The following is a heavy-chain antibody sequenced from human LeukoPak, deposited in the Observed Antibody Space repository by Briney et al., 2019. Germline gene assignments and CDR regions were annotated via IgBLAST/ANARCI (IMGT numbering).Heavy chain of an antibody. CDR1: GLTFSDYY. J-gene: IGHJ2*01. V-gene: IGHV3-11*06. Sequence: PGGSLRLSCAASGLTFSDYYMSWIRQAPGKGLEWVSSISSSSSYIYYADSVKGRFTISRDNAKNSLYLQMNSLRAEDTAVYYCAREGPSSSWKFKYFDLWGRGTLVTVSS. D-gene: IGHD6-13*01. CDR3: AREGPSSSWKFKYFDL. CDR2: ISSSSSYI.